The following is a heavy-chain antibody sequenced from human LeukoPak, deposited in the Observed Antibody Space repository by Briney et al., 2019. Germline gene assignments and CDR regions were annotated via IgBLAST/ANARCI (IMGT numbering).Heavy chain of an antibody. CDR2: ISGSGGST. D-gene: IGHD6-13*01. Sequence: PGGSLRLSCAASGFTFSSYAMSWVRQAPGKGLEWVSAISGSGGSTYYADSVKGRFTISRDNSKNTLYLQTNSLRAEDTAVYYCAKAPIVAAAPYYFDYWGQGTLVTVSS. CDR1: GFTFSSYA. V-gene: IGHV3-23*01. J-gene: IGHJ4*02. CDR3: AKAPIVAAAPYYFDY.